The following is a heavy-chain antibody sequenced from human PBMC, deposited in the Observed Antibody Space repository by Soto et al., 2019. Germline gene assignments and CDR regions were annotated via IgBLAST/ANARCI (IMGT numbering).Heavy chain of an antibody. V-gene: IGHV6-1*01. CDR3: ARGEQYSGRIFDY. J-gene: IGHJ4*01. CDR1: GDSVSSNSAG. D-gene: IGHD1-26*01. CDR2: TYYRSKWYY. Sequence: SPTLSLTCAIAGDSVSSNSAGWSWVRQSPSRGLEWLGRTYYRSKWYYEYAVSVRGRITINPDTSKNQYPLQLNSVTPEDTAVYFCARGEQYSGRIFDYWGQGTLVTVSS.